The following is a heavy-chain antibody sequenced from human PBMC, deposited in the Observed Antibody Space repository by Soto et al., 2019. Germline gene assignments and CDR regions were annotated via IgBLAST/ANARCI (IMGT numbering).Heavy chain of an antibody. Sequence: GGSLRLSCAASVFNLDDYGMNWVRQAPGKGLEWVSGINRNGGNIGYADSVKGRFTISRDNARNSLYLQMNSPRAEDTALYYCARAFSIVHYGLDVWGQGTTVTVSS. J-gene: IGHJ6*02. CDR1: VFNLDDYG. D-gene: IGHD2-21*01. CDR3: ARAFSIVHYGLDV. CDR2: INRNGGNI. V-gene: IGHV3-20*04.